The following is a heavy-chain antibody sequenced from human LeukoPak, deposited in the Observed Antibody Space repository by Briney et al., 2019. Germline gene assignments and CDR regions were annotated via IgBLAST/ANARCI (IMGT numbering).Heavy chain of an antibody. CDR2: IYYSGST. D-gene: IGHD6-25*01. CDR3: ASARLGSGLEGAFDI. CDR1: GGPISSYF. V-gene: IGHV4-59*01. Sequence: ASETPSLTCTVSGGPISSYFWSWIRQPPGKGLEWIGYIYYSGSTNYNPSLKSRVTISVDTSKNQFSLKLSSVTAADTAVYYCASARLGSGLEGAFDIWGQGTMVTVSS. J-gene: IGHJ3*02.